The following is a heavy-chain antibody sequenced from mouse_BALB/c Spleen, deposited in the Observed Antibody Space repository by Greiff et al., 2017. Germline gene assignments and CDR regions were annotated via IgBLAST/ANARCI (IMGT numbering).Heavy chain of an antibody. V-gene: IGHV2-9*02. CDR1: GFSLTSYG. D-gene: IGHD1-1*01. J-gene: IGHJ1*01. CDR3: AREDYGSSWGYFDV. CDR2: IWAGGST. Sequence: QVQLKQSGPGLVAPSQSLSITCTVSGFSLTSYGVHWVRQPPGKGLEWLGVIWAGGSTNYNSALMSRLSISKDNSKSQVFLKMNSLQTDDTAMYYCAREDYGSSWGYFDVWGAGTTVTVSS.